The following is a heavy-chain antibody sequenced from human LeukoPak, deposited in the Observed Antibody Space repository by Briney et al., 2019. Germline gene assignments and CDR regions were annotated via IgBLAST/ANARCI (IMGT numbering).Heavy chain of an antibody. CDR1: GFNFTYYS. CDR2: IDTNTGNP. D-gene: IGHD3-22*01. J-gene: IGHJ4*02. CDR3: TRGRDTTGYFVY. Sequence: ASVKVFCKAFGFNFTYYSFNWVRLAPWPGVEWMGWIDTNTGNPTYAQGFTGRFVFSLDTSVTTTYLQISSLKAEDTAVYYCTRGRDTTGYFVYWGQGTLVTVSS. V-gene: IGHV7-4-1*02.